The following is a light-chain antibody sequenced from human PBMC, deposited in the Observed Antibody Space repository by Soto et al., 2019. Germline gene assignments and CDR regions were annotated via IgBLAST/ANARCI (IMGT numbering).Light chain of an antibody. CDR1: QNSLDRAKNKNY. J-gene: IGKJ1*01. Sequence: DIVMTQSPDSLAVSLGERATFNCKSSQNSLDRAKNKNYLAWYQQKSGQPPKLLIDCASLRGPGDPARFTGGGSGTDFTLTISSLEAEDVAVYYCQEYFTSPWTYSPGTKVEI. V-gene: IGKV4-1*01. CDR3: QEYFTSPWT. CDR2: CAS.